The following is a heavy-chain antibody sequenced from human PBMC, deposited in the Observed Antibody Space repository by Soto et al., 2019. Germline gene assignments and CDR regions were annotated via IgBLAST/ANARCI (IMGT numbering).Heavy chain of an antibody. CDR2: IYYSGST. CDR3: ARDARFIAGDYYGMDV. D-gene: IGHD6-13*01. V-gene: IGHV4-31*03. Sequence: QVQLQESGPGLVKPSQTLSLTCTVSGGSISSGGYYWSWIRQHPGKGLEWIGYIYYSGSTYYNPSLKSRVTIAVDTSKNQFSLKLSSVTAADTAVYYCARDARFIAGDYYGMDVWGQGTTVTVSS. CDR1: GGSISSGGYY. J-gene: IGHJ6*02.